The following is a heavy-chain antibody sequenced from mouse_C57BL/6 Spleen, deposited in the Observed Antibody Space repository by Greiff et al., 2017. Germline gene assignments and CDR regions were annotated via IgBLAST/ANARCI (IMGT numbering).Heavy chain of an antibody. J-gene: IGHJ3*01. Sequence: VQLQQPGAELVKPGASVKLSCKASGYTFTSYWMHWVKQRPEQGLEWIGWIDPENGDTEYASKFQGKATITADTSSNTAYLQLSSLTSEDTAVYYCTTLAYWGQGTLVTVSA. V-gene: IGHV14-4*01. CDR3: TTLAY. CDR2: IDPENGDT. CDR1: GYTFTSYW.